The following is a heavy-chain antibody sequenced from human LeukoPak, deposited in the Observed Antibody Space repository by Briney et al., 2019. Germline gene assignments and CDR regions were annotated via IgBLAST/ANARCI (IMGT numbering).Heavy chain of an antibody. CDR3: ARDSPSDSSGWPSFFDY. D-gene: IGHD6-19*01. V-gene: IGHV1-8*01. CDR1: GYTFTSYD. J-gene: IGHJ4*02. CDR2: INPNSGGT. Sequence: ASVKVSCKASGYTFTSYDINWVRQATGQGLEWMGWINPNSGGTNYAQKFQGRVTITADESTSTAYMELSSLRSEDTAVYYCARDSPSDSSGWPSFFDYWGQGTLVTVSS.